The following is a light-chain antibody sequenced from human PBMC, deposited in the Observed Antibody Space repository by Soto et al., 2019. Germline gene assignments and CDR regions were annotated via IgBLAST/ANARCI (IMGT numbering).Light chain of an antibody. V-gene: IGKV3-15*01. Sequence: EIVMTQSPATLSVSPGGRATLSCRASQSISDTLAWYQQKPGQAPRLLFYGASTRATGIPARFSGSGSGTEFTLTISSLQSEDFAVYYCQQYNNWPRTFGQGTKVDIK. CDR3: QQYNNWPRT. CDR2: GAS. J-gene: IGKJ1*01. CDR1: QSISDT.